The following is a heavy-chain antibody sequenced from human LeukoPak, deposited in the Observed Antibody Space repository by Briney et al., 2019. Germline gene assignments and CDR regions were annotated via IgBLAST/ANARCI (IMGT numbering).Heavy chain of an antibody. CDR1: GFTFSNNW. Sequence: GGSLRLSCAASGFTFSNNWMAWVRHAPGKGLEWVANIKQDGSEIYYVDSVKGRFTISRDNAKNSVYLQMTSLRAEDTAVYYCAGGNQFDYWGQGVLVTVSS. CDR3: AGGNQFDY. V-gene: IGHV3-7*01. J-gene: IGHJ4*02. D-gene: IGHD2/OR15-2a*01. CDR2: IKQDGSEI.